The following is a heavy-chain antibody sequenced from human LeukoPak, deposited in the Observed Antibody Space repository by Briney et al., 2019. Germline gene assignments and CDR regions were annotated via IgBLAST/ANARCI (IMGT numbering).Heavy chain of an antibody. CDR2: IGWNGGDT. Sequence: PGGSLRLSCAASGFTFDDFSMHWVRQAPGKGLEWVSPIGWNGGDTHYADSVKGRFTVSWDKSKNSLYLQMNSLRTEDTALYHCAKEARGSSWTGFDYWGQGALVTVAS. V-gene: IGHV3-43*01. J-gene: IGHJ4*02. CDR1: GFTFDDFS. D-gene: IGHD6-13*01. CDR3: AKEARGSSWTGFDY.